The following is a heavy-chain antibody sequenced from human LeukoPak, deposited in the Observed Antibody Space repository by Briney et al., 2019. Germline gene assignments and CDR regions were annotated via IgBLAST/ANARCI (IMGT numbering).Heavy chain of an antibody. CDR2: IYYSGST. CDR1: GGSISSSSYY. Sequence: SETLSLTCTVSGGSISSSSYYWGWIRQPPEKGLEWIGSIYYSGSTYYNPSLKSRVTISVDTSKNQFSLKLSSVTAADTAVYYCARGITMIVVVMPIDYWGQGTLVTVSS. J-gene: IGHJ4*02. CDR3: ARGITMIVVVMPIDY. D-gene: IGHD3-22*01. V-gene: IGHV4-39*07.